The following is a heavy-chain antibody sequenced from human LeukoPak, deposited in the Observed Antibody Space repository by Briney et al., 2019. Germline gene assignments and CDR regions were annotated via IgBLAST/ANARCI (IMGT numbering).Heavy chain of an antibody. Sequence: PSETLSLTCAVYGGSFSGYYWSWIRQPPGKGLEWIGEINHSGSTNYNPSLKSRVTISLDTSKNQFSLKVISMTAADTAAYYCTKSDGYGLIRICGRGTMVTVSS. D-gene: IGHD3-10*01. V-gene: IGHV4-34*03. J-gene: IGHJ3*02. CDR1: GGSFSGYY. CDR2: INHSGST. CDR3: TKSDGYGLIRI.